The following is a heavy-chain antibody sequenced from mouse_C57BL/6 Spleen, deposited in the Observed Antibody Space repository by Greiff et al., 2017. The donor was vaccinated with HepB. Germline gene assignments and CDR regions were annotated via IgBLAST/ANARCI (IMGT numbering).Heavy chain of an antibody. CDR2: IYPYNGVS. J-gene: IGHJ1*03. Sequence: VQLQQSGPELVKPGASVKISCKASGYSFTGYYMHWVKQSHGDILDWIGYIYPYNGVSSYNQKFKGKATLTVDKASSTAYMELRSLTSEDSAVYYCAPSYYSNLWYFDVWGTGTTVTVSS. D-gene: IGHD2-5*01. V-gene: IGHV1-31*01. CDR3: APSYYSNLWYFDV. CDR1: GYSFTGYY.